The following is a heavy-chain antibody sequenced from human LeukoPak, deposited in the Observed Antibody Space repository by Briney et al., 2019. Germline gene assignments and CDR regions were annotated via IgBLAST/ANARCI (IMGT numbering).Heavy chain of an antibody. D-gene: IGHD5-18*01. CDR3: ARRTSGYSYGPSDY. CDR1: GFTFSTYA. Sequence: AGSLRLSCAASGFTFSTYAVNWVRQAPGKGLEWVSAISGSGGSTYYADSVKGRFTISRDNSKNTLYLQMNSLRAEDTAVYYCARRTSGYSYGPSDYWGQGTLVTVSS. V-gene: IGHV3-23*01. J-gene: IGHJ4*02. CDR2: ISGSGGST.